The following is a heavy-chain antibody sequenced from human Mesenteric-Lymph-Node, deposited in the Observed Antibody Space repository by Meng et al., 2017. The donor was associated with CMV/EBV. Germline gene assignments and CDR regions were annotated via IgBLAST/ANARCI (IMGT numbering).Heavy chain of an antibody. CDR1: GGSISSRSYY. CDR2: IYYSGST. J-gene: IGHJ5*02. D-gene: IGHD3-3*01. CDR3: ARRRFLEWQPNWFDP. V-gene: IGHV4-39*01. Sequence: SGGSISSRSYYWGWLRQPPGQGLEWIGSIYYSGSTYYNPSLKSRVTISVDTSKNQFSLKLSSVTAADTAVYYCARRRFLEWQPNWFDPWGQGTLVTVSS.